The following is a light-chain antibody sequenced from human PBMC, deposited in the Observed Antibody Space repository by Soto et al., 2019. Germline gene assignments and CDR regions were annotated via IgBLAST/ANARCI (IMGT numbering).Light chain of an antibody. CDR2: DAS. Sequence: DIQMTQSPSSLSASIGDRVTISCRASQDISSSLNWYQHKPGKAPQLLIFDASNLATGVPSRFSGSGSGTHFTFTISIVQPEDFATYYCHQYHNFPITFGQGTRLEIK. V-gene: IGKV1-33*01. CDR1: QDISSS. CDR3: HQYHNFPIT. J-gene: IGKJ5*01.